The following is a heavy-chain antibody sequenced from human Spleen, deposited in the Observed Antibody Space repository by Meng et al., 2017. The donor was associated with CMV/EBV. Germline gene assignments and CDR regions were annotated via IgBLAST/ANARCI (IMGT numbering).Heavy chain of an antibody. Sequence: LRLSCSVSDGSISNYFCSWIRQPPGKGLEWIGYIYSSGSTNYNPSLKSRVTISVDTSKNQFSLKLNSVTTADTAVYYCAREGDGGYFDYWGQGTLVTVSS. CDR2: IYSSGST. J-gene: IGHJ4*02. CDR3: AREGDGGYFDY. V-gene: IGHV4-59*01. CDR1: DGSISNYF. D-gene: IGHD5-24*01.